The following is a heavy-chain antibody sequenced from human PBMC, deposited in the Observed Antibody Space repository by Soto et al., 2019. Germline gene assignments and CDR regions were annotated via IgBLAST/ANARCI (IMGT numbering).Heavy chain of an antibody. J-gene: IGHJ4*02. CDR2: IYYSGST. Sequence: LSLTCTVSGGSISSYYWSWIRQPPGKGLEWIGYIYYSGSTNYNPSLKSRVTISVDTSKNQFSLKLSSVTAADTAVYYCARDQDFDYWGQGTLVTVSS. CDR1: GGSISSYY. CDR3: ARDQDFDY. V-gene: IGHV4-59*01.